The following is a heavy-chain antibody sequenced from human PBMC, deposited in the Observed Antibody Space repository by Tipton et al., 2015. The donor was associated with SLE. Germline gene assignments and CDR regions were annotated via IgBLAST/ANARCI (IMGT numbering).Heavy chain of an antibody. CDR1: GGSISSGSYY. J-gene: IGHJ4*02. D-gene: IGHD2-15*01. V-gene: IGHV4-61*09. CDR2: IYTSGST. Sequence: TLSLTCTVSGGSISSGSYYWSWIRQPAGKGLEWIGYIYTSGSTNYNPSLKSRVTISVDTSKNQFSLKLSSVTAADTAVYYCARDPRYCSGGSCDHFDYWGQGTLVTVSS. CDR3: ARDPRYCSGGSCDHFDY.